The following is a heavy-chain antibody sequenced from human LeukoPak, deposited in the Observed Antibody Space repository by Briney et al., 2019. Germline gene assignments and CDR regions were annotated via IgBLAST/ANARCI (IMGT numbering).Heavy chain of an antibody. CDR2: MNPNSGNT. CDR3: ARSGPIFGVVIMYYFDY. D-gene: IGHD3-3*01. V-gene: IGHV1-8*01. Sequence: GASVKVSCKASGYTFTSYDINWVRQATGQGLEWMEWMNPNSGNTGYAQKFQGRVTMTRNTSISTAYMELSSLRSEDTAVYYCARSGPIFGVVIMYYFDYWGQGTLVTVSS. J-gene: IGHJ4*02. CDR1: GYTFTSYD.